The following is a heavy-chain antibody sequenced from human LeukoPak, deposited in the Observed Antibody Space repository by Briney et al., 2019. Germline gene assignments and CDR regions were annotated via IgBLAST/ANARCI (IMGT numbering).Heavy chain of an antibody. CDR1: GYTFTGYY. V-gene: IGHV1-2*02. D-gene: IGHD5-18*01. Sequence: ASVKVSCKASGYTFTGYYMHWVRQAPGQGLEWMGWINPNSGGTNYAQKFQGRVTMTRDTSISTAYMELSRLRSDDTAVYYSARAWYTAMAGGDTGMDVWGQGTTVTVSS. CDR3: ARAWYTAMAGGDTGMDV. CDR2: INPNSGGT. J-gene: IGHJ6*02.